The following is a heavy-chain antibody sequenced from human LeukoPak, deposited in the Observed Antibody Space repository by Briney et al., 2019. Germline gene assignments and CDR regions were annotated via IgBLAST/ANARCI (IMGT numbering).Heavy chain of an antibody. V-gene: IGHV4-38-2*01. CDR3: ARITSYDYVWGSYRQDWFDP. Sequence: PSETLSLTCAVSGYSISSGYYWGWIRQPPGKGLEWIGSIYHSGSTSYNPSLKSRVTISVDTSKNQFSLKLSSVTAADTAVYYCARITSYDYVWGSYRQDWFDPWGQGTLVTVSS. CDR2: IYHSGST. D-gene: IGHD3-16*02. J-gene: IGHJ5*02. CDR1: GYSISSGYY.